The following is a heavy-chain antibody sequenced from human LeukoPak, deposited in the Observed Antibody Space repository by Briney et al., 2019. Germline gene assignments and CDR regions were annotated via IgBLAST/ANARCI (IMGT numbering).Heavy chain of an antibody. CDR3: AGYGNYWDWYFDL. V-gene: IGHV4-59*01. CDR2: IYYSGST. CDR1: GGSISSYY. Sequence: PSETLSLTCTVSGGSISSYYWSWIRQPPGKGLEWIGYIYYSGSTNYNPSLKSRVTISVDTSKNQFSLKLRSVTAADTAVYYCAGYGNYWDWYFDLWGRGTLVTVSS. J-gene: IGHJ2*01. D-gene: IGHD4-11*01.